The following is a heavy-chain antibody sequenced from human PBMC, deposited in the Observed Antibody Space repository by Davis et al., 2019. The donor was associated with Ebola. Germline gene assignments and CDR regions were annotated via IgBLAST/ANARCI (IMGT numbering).Heavy chain of an antibody. V-gene: IGHV1-46*01. J-gene: IGHJ4*02. CDR2: INPSGGST. D-gene: IGHD3-22*01. Sequence: ASVKVSCKASRYTFTSYYMHWVRQAAGQGLEWMGIINPSGGSTSYAQKFQGRVTMTRDTSTSTVYMELSRLRSEDTAVYYCARDMYYYDSSGYSNDYWGQGTLVTVSS. CDR1: RYTFTSYY. CDR3: ARDMYYYDSSGYSNDY.